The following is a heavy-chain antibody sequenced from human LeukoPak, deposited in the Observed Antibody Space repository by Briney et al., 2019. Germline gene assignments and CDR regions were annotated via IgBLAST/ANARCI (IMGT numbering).Heavy chain of an antibody. J-gene: IGHJ6*04. Sequence: GGSLRLSCAASGFTFSSYGMNWVRQAPGKGLEWVSSISSSSSYIYYADSVKGRFTISRDNAKNSLYLQMNSLRAEDTAVYYCARVLYILRYFDYWGKGTTVTISS. V-gene: IGHV3-21*01. D-gene: IGHD3-9*01. CDR2: ISSSSSYI. CDR1: GFTFSSYG. CDR3: ARVLYILRYFDY.